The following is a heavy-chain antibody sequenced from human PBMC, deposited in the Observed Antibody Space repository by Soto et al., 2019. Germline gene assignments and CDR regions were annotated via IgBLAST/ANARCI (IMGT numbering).Heavy chain of an antibody. V-gene: IGHV1-18*01. CDR1: GYTFTSYG. CDR3: ARDGPEYNWSAREHYYYYMDV. J-gene: IGHJ6*03. CDR2: ISAYNGNT. D-gene: IGHD1-20*01. Sequence: GASVKVSCKASGYTFTSYGISWVRQAPGRGLEWMGWISAYNGNTNYAQKLQGRVTMTTDTSTSTAYMELRSLRSDDTAVYYCARDGPEYNWSAREHYYYYMDVWGKGTTVTVSS.